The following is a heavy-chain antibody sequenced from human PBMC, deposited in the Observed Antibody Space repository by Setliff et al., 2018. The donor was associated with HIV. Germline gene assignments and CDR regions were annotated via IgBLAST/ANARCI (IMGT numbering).Heavy chain of an antibody. Sequence: GGSLRLSCAASGFTFSNSWMTWVRQAPGRGLEWVGRIKSKADGGTTDYAAPVKGRFTISRDDSKRMVYLQMNSLTSEDIAVYFCTRSYYYWGQGTLVTVSS. CDR2: IKSKADGGTT. J-gene: IGHJ4*02. V-gene: IGHV3-15*01. D-gene: IGHD3-10*01. CDR1: GFTFSNSW. CDR3: TRSYYY.